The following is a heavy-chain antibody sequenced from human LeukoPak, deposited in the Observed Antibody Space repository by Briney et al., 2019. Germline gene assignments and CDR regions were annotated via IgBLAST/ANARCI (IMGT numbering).Heavy chain of an antibody. Sequence: GGSLRLSCAASGFTFDDYGMSWVRQAPGKGLEWVSGINWNGGSTGYADSVKGRFTISRDNAKNSLYLQMNSLRAEDTAVYYCARDYYDSSGYPSWGQGTLVTVSS. J-gene: IGHJ5*02. CDR2: INWNGGST. D-gene: IGHD3-22*01. CDR3: ARDYYDSSGYPS. V-gene: IGHV3-20*04. CDR1: GFTFDDYG.